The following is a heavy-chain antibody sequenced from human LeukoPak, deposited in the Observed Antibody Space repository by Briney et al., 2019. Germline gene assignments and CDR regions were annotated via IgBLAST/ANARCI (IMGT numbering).Heavy chain of an antibody. J-gene: IGHJ4*02. CDR1: GFTFSIHW. CDR2: IKPDGTTK. Sequence: GGSLRLSCVASGFTFSIHWMTWVRQAPGKGLEWVANIKPDGTTKFYVDSVKGRFTISRDNALNSLYLQMNSLRAEDTAIYYCARSIPYGTTWYGRSDYWGQGTLVTVSS. D-gene: IGHD6-13*01. V-gene: IGHV3-7*03. CDR3: ARSIPYGTTWYGRSDY.